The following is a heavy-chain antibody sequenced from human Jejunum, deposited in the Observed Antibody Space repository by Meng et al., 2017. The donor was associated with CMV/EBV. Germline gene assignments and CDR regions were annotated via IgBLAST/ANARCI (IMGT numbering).Heavy chain of an antibody. V-gene: IGHV4-39*07. Sequence: TVSGGSVSSSTSYWAWIRQPPGKGLEWIGSIYLTGKTYYNVSLTSRVTMLIDTSTMKFSLKLRSVTAADTAVYYCARDIDGIDGHWGQGRLVTVSS. CDR1: GGSVSSSTSY. D-gene: IGHD2-15*01. CDR3: ARDIDGIDGH. J-gene: IGHJ4*02. CDR2: IYLTGKT.